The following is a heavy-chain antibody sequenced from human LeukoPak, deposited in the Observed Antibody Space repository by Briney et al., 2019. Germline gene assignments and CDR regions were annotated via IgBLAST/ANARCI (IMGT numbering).Heavy chain of an antibody. J-gene: IGHJ6*02. CDR2: MNPNSGNT. CDR3: ARGTDYDILTGYYYYGMDV. D-gene: IGHD3-9*01. V-gene: IGHV1-8*01. CDR1: GYTFTSYD. Sequence: ASVKVSCKASGYTFTSYDINWVRQATGQGLEWMGWMNPNSGNTGYAQKFQGRVTMTRNTSISTAYMELSSLRSEDTAVYYCARGTDYDILTGYYYYGMDVWGQGTTVTVSS.